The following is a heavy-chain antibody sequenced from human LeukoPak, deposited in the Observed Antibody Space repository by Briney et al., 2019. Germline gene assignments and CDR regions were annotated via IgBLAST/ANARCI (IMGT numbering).Heavy chain of an antibody. CDR1: GYTFTSYG. D-gene: IGHD3-22*01. V-gene: IGHV1-18*01. J-gene: IGHJ4*02. CDR2: ISAYNGNT. Sequence: ASVKVSCKASGYTFTSYGISWVRQAPGQGLEWMGWISAYNGNTNYSQKLQGRVTMTTDTSTSTAYMELRSLRSGDTAVYYCASEGVITPFDYWGQGTLVTVSS. CDR3: ASEGVITPFDY.